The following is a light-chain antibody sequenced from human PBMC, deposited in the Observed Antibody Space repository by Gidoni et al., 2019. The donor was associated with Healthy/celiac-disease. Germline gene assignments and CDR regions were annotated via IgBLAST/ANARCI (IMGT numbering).Light chain of an antibody. CDR3: QQSYSTPIT. CDR1: QSISSY. J-gene: IGKJ5*01. CDR2: AAS. Sequence: DIQMTKSPSSLSASVGDRVTITCRASQSISSYLNWYQQKPGKAPKLLIYAASSFQSGVPSRFSGSGSGTDFTLTIISLRPEDFATYYCQQSYSTPITFGQGTRLEI. V-gene: IGKV1-39*01.